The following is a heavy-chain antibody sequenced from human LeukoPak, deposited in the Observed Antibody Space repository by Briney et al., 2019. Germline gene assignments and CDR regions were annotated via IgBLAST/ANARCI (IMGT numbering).Heavy chain of an antibody. CDR3: ARDRATMVRGVVDY. J-gene: IGHJ4*02. V-gene: IGHV1-18*01. Sequence: GASVKVSCKASDYTFTSYGISWVRQAPGQGLEWMGWISVYNGNTKYAQKLQGRVTMTTDTSTNTAYMELRSLRSDDTAVYYCARDRATMVRGVVDYWGQGTLVTVSS. CDR2: ISVYNGNT. D-gene: IGHD3-10*01. CDR1: DYTFTSYG.